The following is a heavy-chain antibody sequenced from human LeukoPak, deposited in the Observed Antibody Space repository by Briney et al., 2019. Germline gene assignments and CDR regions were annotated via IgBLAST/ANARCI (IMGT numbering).Heavy chain of an antibody. CDR3: ARHPRDDYGGFGLDS. D-gene: IGHD4-23*01. CDR1: GGSIRANSYY. CDR2: LYYNGST. V-gene: IGHV4-39*01. J-gene: IGHJ4*02. Sequence: SETLSLTCTVSGGSIRANSYYWAWIRQPPRKGLEWIGTLYYNGSTYLNPSLKSRVTISVDTSRNHFSLSLNSVTAADTATYYSARHPRDDYGGFGLDSWGQGILVSVYS.